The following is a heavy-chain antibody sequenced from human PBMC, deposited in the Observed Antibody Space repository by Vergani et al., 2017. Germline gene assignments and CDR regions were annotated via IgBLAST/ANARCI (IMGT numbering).Heavy chain of an antibody. Sequence: QVQLQESGPGLVKPSETLSLTCTVSGGSISSYYWSWIRQPPGKGLEWIGYIYYSGRTNYNPPRKSRFTIAVDTSKNQFSLKLSSVTAADTAVYYCAREAATPDFDYWGQGTLVTVSS. D-gene: IGHD2-15*01. CDR3: AREAATPDFDY. CDR1: GGSISSYY. J-gene: IGHJ4*02. CDR2: IYYSGRT. V-gene: IGHV4-59*01.